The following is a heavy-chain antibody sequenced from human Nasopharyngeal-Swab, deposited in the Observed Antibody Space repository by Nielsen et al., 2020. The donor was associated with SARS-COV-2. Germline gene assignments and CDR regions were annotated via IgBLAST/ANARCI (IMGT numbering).Heavy chain of an antibody. D-gene: IGHD2-2*02. V-gene: IGHV5-51*01. CDR2: IYPGDSTT. J-gene: IGHJ6*03. CDR3: ARLDCSSTSCYTNYWDYYMDV. CDR1: GYSFTTYW. Sequence: GASLKISCKGSGYSFTTYWIGWVRQMPGKGLEWMGIIYPGDSTTRYSPSFQGQVAISADKSISTAYLQWSSLKASDTAIYYCARLDCSSTSCYTNYWDYYMDVWGKGTTVTVSS.